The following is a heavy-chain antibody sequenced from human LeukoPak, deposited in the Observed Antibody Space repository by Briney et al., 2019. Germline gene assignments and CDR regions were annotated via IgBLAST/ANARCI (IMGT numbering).Heavy chain of an antibody. J-gene: IGHJ5*01. CDR1: RFTLSRVS. CDR3: ERGSSSWLKDNWFDS. Sequence: GRTLRLSCALSRFTLSRVSVTWVRQARGPGVGGGSSMSSSSSYIYYADSVKGRFTISRDNAKNSLYLQMNSLRAEDTAVYYCERGSSSWLKDNWFDSGGEGAVVAVSA. D-gene: IGHD6-13*01. V-gene: IGHV3-21*01. CDR2: MSSSSSYI.